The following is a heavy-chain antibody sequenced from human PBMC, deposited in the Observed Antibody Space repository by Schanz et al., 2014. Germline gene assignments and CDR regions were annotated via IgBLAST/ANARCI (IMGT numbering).Heavy chain of an antibody. J-gene: IGHJ5*02. CDR1: GYTFAMYD. D-gene: IGHD2-15*01. CDR2: MNPNSGNP. CDR3: ARGRGYTDGSCYSWFDL. Sequence: QVQLVQSGAEVKKPGASVKVSCKASGYTFAMYDMNWVRQAPGQGLEWLGWMNPNSGNPGFAQKFQGRVTVTADKSTSTAYMELSSLRSEDTAVYYCARGRGYTDGSCYSWFDLWGQGTLGTVAS. V-gene: IGHV1-8*03.